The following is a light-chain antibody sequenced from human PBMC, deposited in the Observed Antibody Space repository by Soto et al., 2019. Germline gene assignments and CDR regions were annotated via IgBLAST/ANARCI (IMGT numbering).Light chain of an antibody. V-gene: IGKV3-20*01. CDR1: QSVSSTY. J-gene: IGKJ1*01. CDR3: QQYGSSSWT. Sequence: IVLTQSPGTLSLSPGERSTLSCWASQSVSSTYLAWYQQKPGQAPRLLIYGASSRATGIPDRFSGSGSGTDFTLTISRLEPEDFAVYYCQQYGSSSWTFGQGTTVDIK. CDR2: GAS.